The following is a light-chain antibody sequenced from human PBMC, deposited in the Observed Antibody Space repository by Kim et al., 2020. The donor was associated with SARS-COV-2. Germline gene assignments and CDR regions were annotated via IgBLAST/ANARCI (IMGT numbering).Light chain of an antibody. Sequence: GQKDTISCSGSSSNIGDNYVSWYQQLPGTAPKLLIYDNDKRPSGIPDRFSGSKSGTSATLGITGLQTGDEADYYCATWDTSLRVVVFGGGTKLAVL. CDR2: DND. CDR1: SSNIGDNY. CDR3: ATWDTSLRVVV. V-gene: IGLV1-51*01. J-gene: IGLJ2*01.